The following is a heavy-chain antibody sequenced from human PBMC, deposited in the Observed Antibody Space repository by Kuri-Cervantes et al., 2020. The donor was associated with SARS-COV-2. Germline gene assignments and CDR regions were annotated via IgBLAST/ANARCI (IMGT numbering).Heavy chain of an antibody. CDR3: ARGRGSGRFDY. Sequence: SETLSLTCAVSGGSISSGGYSWSWIRQPPGKGLEWIGYIYHSGRTYYNPSLTSRVTISVDRSKNQFSLKLSSVTAADTAVYYCARGRGSGRFDYWGQGTLVTVSS. CDR1: GGSISSGGYS. D-gene: IGHD3-10*01. CDR2: IYHSGRT. V-gene: IGHV4-30-2*01. J-gene: IGHJ4*02.